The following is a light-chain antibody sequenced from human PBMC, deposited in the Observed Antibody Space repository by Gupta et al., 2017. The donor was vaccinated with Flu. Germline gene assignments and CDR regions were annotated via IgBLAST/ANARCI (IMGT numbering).Light chain of an antibody. CDR3: QQYNNWPPLT. Sequence: EIVMTQSPATLSVSPGERATLSCRASQSVSSNLAWYQRKPGQAPRLLIYGASTRATGIPARLSGSGSGTEFTLTISSLQSEDFAVYYCQQYNNWPPLTFGGGTKVEIK. CDR2: GAS. J-gene: IGKJ4*01. CDR1: QSVSSN. V-gene: IGKV3-15*01.